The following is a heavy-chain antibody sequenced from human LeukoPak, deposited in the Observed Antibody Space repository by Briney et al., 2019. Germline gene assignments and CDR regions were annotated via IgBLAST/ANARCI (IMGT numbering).Heavy chain of an antibody. V-gene: IGHV4-34*01. D-gene: IGHD6-6*01. CDR3: ARGPAKRGSSHYFDY. Sequence: SETLSLTCAVYGGSFSGYYWSWIRQPPGKGLEWIGEINHSGSTNYNPSLKSRVTISVDTPKNQFSLKLSSVTAADTAVYYCARGPAKRGSSHYFDYWGQGILVTVSS. CDR1: GGSFSGYY. CDR2: INHSGST. J-gene: IGHJ4*02.